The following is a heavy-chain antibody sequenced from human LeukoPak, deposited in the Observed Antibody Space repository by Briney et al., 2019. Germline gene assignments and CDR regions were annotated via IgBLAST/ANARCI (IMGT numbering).Heavy chain of an antibody. CDR2: ISYDGSNK. V-gene: IGHV3-30*18. CDR1: GFTFSNYG. D-gene: IGHD3-10*01. J-gene: IGHJ3*02. Sequence: PGGSLRLSCAASGFTFSNYGMHWVRQAPGKGLEWVVVISYDGSNKYYADSVKGRFTIPRDNSKNTLYLQMNSLRAEDTAVYYCANGYYYGSGSYYKEAFDIWGQGTMVTVSS. CDR3: ANGYYYGSGSYYKEAFDI.